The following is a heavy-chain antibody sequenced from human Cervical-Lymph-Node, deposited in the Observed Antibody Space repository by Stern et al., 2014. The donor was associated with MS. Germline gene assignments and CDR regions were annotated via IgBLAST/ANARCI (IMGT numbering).Heavy chain of an antibody. CDR1: GFSLSPSGVG. V-gene: IGHV2-5*02. CDR2: IYGEYDK. CDR3: AHSSWSTRNRFDP. J-gene: IGHJ5*02. Sequence: QVTLKDSGPVLVKPTETLTLTCTFSGFSLSPSGVGVGWIRQPPGKALSCLGRIYGEYDKPYSPSLKSRLTITKDTSKKQVVLTMTNLDPVDTATYYCAHSSWSTRNRFDPWGQGTLVTVSS. D-gene: IGHD2-15*01.